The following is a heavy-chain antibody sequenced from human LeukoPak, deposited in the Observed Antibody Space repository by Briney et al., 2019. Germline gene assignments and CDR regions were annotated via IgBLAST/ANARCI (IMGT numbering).Heavy chain of an antibody. V-gene: IGHV4-39*01. J-gene: IGHJ5*02. CDR2: IYYSGST. CDR1: GGSISSSDYY. D-gene: IGHD6-19*01. Sequence: PSETLSLTCTVSGGSISSSDYYWGWIRQPPGKGLEWIGSIYYSGSTYYNPSLKSRVAIFVDTSKNQFSLRLSSVTAADTAVYYCARQERPVGWYGVGWFDPWGQGTLVTVSS. CDR3: ARQERPVGWYGVGWFDP.